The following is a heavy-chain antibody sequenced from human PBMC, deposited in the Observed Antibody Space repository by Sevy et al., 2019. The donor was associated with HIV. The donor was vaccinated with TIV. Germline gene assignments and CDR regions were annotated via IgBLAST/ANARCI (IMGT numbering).Heavy chain of an antibody. CDR2: ISSGSSYI. V-gene: IGHV3-21*01. D-gene: IGHD7-27*01. CDR3: ARDRALGTSSYGMDV. J-gene: IGHJ6*02. Sequence: GGCLRLSCAASGFTFSSYSLSSYSMNWVRQAPGKGLEWVSSISSGSSYIFYADSVKGRFTISRDNAKNSLYLQMNSLRAEDTAVYYCARDRALGTSSYGMDVWGQGTTVTVSS. CDR1: GFTFSSYSLSSYS.